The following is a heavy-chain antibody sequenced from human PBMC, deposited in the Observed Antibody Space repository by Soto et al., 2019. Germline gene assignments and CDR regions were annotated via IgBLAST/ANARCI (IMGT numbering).Heavy chain of an antibody. CDR2: ISYDGSNK. D-gene: IGHD6-13*01. J-gene: IGHJ6*02. CDR1: GFTFSSYG. V-gene: IGHV3-30*18. Sequence: GGSLRLSCAASGFTFSSYGMHWVRQAPGKGLEWVAVISYDGSNKYYADSVKGRFTISRDNSKNPLYLQMNSLRAEDTAVYYCAKGITLAAAGTHYSYYGTDVLRQGPTVTVSS. CDR3: AKGITLAAAGTHYSYYGTDV.